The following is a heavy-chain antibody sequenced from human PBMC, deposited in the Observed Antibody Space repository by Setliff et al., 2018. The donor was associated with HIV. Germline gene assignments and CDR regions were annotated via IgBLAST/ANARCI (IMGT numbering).Heavy chain of an antibody. Sequence: ASVKVSCKASGYTFTSYYMHWVRQAPGQGLEWMGIINHSGGTISYAQKFQGRVTMTGDTSTSTAYMELSSLRSDDTALYFCARGWGLWFGQLSILPLDPWGQGTLVTVSS. CDR3: ARGWGLWFGQLSILPLDP. CDR1: GYTFTSYY. V-gene: IGHV1-46*01. CDR2: INHSGGTI. D-gene: IGHD3-10*01. J-gene: IGHJ5*02.